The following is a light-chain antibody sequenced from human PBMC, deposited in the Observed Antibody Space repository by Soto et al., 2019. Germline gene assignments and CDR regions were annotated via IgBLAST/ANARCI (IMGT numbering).Light chain of an antibody. Sequence: QSVLTQPPSVSGAPGQRVTISCTGSSSNIGAGYDVHWYQQLPGTAPKLLIYGNSNRPSGVPDRFSGSKSGTSASLAITGLQAEDEADYYCQSYDSGLRGVVFGGGTQLTV. J-gene: IGLJ2*01. CDR3: QSYDSGLRGVV. V-gene: IGLV1-40*01. CDR1: SSNIGAGYD. CDR2: GNS.